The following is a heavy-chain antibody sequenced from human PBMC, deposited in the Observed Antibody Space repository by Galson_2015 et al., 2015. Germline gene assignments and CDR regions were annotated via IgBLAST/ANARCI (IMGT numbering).Heavy chain of an antibody. CDR2: INGGGGST. V-gene: IGHV3-23*01. CDR3: AKDRSRSSSTRTVDD. CDR1: GITFSSYA. J-gene: IGHJ4*02. Sequence: SLRLSCASSGITFSSYAVSWVRQAPGKGLEWVSGINGGGGSTFYADSVKGRFTISRDNSKNTLFLQMNNLRAEDTTIYYCAKDRSRSSSTRTVDDWGQGTLVTVSS. D-gene: IGHD2-2*01.